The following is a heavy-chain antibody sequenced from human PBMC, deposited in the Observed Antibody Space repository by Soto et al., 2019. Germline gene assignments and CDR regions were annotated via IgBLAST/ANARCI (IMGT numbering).Heavy chain of an antibody. Sequence: SETLSLTCTVSGGSISSSSYYWGWIRQPPGKGLEWIGSIYYSGSTYYNPSLKSRVTISVDTSKNQFSLKLSSVTAADTAVYYCARHGRWEDYWGQGTLVTVSS. D-gene: IGHD1-26*01. CDR2: IYYSGST. J-gene: IGHJ4*02. V-gene: IGHV4-39*01. CDR1: GGSISSSSYY. CDR3: ARHGRWEDY.